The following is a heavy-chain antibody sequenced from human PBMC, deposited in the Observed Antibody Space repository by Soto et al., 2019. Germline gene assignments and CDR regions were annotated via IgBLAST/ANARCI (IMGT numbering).Heavy chain of an antibody. CDR1: GFTFSNAW. V-gene: IGHV3-15*01. CDR2: IKSKTDGGTT. D-gene: IGHD6-13*01. J-gene: IGHJ4*02. CDR3: TTGWEAAAGYFDY. Sequence: GGSLRLSCAASGFTFSNAWMSWVRQAPGKGLEWVGRIKSKTDGGTTDYAAPVKGRFTISRDDSKNTLYLQMNSLKTEDTAVYYCTTGWEAAAGYFDYWGQGTLVTVSS.